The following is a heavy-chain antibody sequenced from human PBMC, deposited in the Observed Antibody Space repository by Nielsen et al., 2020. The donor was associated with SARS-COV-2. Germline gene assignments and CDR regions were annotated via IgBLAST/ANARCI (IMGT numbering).Heavy chain of an antibody. CDR2: INHSGST. CDR1: GRSFSGYY. Sequence: SETLSLTCAVYGRSFSGYYWSWIRQPPGKGLEWIGEINHSGSTNYNPSLKSRVTISVDTSKNQFSLKLSSVTAADTAVYYCARGLFRWRAAEFAYWGQGTLVTVSS. CDR3: ARGLFRWRAAEFAY. J-gene: IGHJ4*02. V-gene: IGHV4-34*01. D-gene: IGHD6-13*01.